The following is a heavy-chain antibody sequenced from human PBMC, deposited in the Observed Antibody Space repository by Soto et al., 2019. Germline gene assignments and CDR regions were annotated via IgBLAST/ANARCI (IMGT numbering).Heavy chain of an antibody. CDR2: ISGGGYTT. J-gene: IGHJ4*02. D-gene: IGHD6-13*01. V-gene: IGHV3-23*01. CDR1: GFTFNNYA. Sequence: PGGSLRLSCAGSGFTFNNYAMTWVRQAPGKGPEWVSAISGGGYTTYYADSVKGRFTISRDNSKNTLYLQMNSLRAEDTAVYYCAKHGPQYSSSLTHYWGQGTLVTVSS. CDR3: AKHGPQYSSSLTHY.